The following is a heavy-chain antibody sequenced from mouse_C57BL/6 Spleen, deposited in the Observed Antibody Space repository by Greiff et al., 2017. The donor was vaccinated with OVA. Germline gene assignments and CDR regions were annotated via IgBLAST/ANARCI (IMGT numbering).Heavy chain of an antibody. J-gene: IGHJ3*01. Sequence: QVQLKQSGPELVKPGASVKISCKASGYAFSSSWMNWVKQRPGKGLEWIGRIYPGDGDTNYNGKFKGKATLTADKSSSTAYMQLSSLTSEDSAVYFCAGDEEDYYGSSTLAYWGQGTLVTVSA. D-gene: IGHD1-1*01. V-gene: IGHV1-82*01. CDR2: IYPGDGDT. CDR1: GYAFSSSW. CDR3: AGDEEDYYGSSTLAY.